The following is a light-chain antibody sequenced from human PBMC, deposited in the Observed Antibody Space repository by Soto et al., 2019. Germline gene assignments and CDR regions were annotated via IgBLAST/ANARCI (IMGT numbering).Light chain of an antibody. CDR2: HNN. Sequence: QSVVTQPPSASGTPGQRVTISCSGSSSNVASNTVDWYQLLPGTAPKLLIYHNNQRPSGVPDRLSGSKSGTSASLAISGLQSEDEADYYCAVWDDTLKAVVFGGGTKLTVL. V-gene: IGLV1-44*01. CDR3: AVWDDTLKAVV. J-gene: IGLJ2*01. CDR1: SSNVASNT.